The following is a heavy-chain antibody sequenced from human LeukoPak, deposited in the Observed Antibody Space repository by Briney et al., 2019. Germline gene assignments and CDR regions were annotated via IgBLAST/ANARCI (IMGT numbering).Heavy chain of an antibody. Sequence: ASVKVSCKASGGTFSSYAISLVRQAPGQGLEWMGGIIPIFGTANYAQKFQGRVTITADESTSTAYMELSSLRSEDTAVYYCAREVYGDPSRWFDPWGQGTLVTVSS. CDR2: IIPIFGTA. J-gene: IGHJ5*02. CDR1: GGTFSSYA. V-gene: IGHV1-69*01. CDR3: AREVYGDPSRWFDP. D-gene: IGHD4-17*01.